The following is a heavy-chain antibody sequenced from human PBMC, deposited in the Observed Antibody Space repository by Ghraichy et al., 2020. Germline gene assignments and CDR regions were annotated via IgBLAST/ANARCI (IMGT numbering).Heavy chain of an antibody. J-gene: IGHJ6*02. Sequence: GGSLRLSCAASGLNVSFNYMSWVRQAPGKGLEWVSVIYSGGRANYADSVKGRFTISRDNFNNRLHLQMNNLRAEDTAVCFCARDRYYDASGYYYYYYGMDVWGQGTTVTVSS. D-gene: IGHD3-22*01. CDR2: IYSGGRA. CDR3: ARDRYYDASGYYYYYYGMDV. V-gene: IGHV3-53*01. CDR1: GLNVSFNY.